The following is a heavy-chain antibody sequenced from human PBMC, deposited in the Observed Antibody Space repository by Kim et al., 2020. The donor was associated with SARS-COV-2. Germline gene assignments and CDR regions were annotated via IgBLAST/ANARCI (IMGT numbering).Heavy chain of an antibody. CDR2: ISWNSGSI. V-gene: IGHV3-9*01. J-gene: IGHJ4*02. Sequence: GGSLRLSCAASGFTFDDYAMHWVRQAPGKGLEWVSGISWNSGSIGYADSVKGRFTISRDNAKNSLYLQMNSLRAEDTALYYCAKAYSGSYDETFDYWGQGTLVTVPS. CDR1: GFTFDDYA. CDR3: AKAYSGSYDETFDY. D-gene: IGHD1-26*01.